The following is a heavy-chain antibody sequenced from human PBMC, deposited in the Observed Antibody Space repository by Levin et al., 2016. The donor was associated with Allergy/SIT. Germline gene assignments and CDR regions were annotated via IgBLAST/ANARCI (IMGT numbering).Heavy chain of an antibody. CDR2: INHSGST. V-gene: IGHV4-34*01. CDR3: ARGGGGGDCSSTSCSIPVDY. Sequence: SETLSLTCAVYGGSFSGYYWSWIRQPPGKGLEWIGEINHSGSTNYNPSLKSRVTISVDTSKNQFSLKLSSVTAADTAVYYCARGGGGGDCSSTSCSIPVDYWGQGTLVTVSS. J-gene: IGHJ4*02. CDR1: GGSFSGYY. D-gene: IGHD2-2*01.